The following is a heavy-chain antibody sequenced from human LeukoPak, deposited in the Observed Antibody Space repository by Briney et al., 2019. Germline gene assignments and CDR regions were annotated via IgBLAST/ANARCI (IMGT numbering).Heavy chain of an antibody. Sequence: SETLSLTCTVSGGSISSSSYYWGWIRQPPGKGLEWIGSIYYSGSTYYNPSLKSRVTISVDTSKNQFSLKLSSVTAADTAVYYCASRRRFGEPKYYFDYWGQGTLVTVSS. CDR1: GGSISSSSYY. D-gene: IGHD3-10*01. CDR3: ASRRRFGEPKYYFDY. V-gene: IGHV4-39*07. CDR2: IYYSGST. J-gene: IGHJ4*02.